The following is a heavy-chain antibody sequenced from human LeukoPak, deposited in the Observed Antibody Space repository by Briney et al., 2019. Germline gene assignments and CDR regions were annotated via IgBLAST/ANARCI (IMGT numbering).Heavy chain of an antibody. CDR1: GFTFSTYG. V-gene: IGHV3-23*01. D-gene: IGHD6-19*01. CDR2: ISGSGGNT. J-gene: IGHJ4*02. CDR3: AKDSSSGWYGATFDY. Sequence: GGTLRLSCAASGFTFSTYGMSWVRQAPGKGLEWVSAISGSGGNTYYADSVKGRFTISRDNSKNTLYLQMNSLRAEDMALYYCAKDSSSGWYGATFDYWGQGTLVTVSS.